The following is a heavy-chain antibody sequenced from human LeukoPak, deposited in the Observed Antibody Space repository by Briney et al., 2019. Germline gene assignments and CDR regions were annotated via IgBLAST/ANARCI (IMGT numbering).Heavy chain of an antibody. J-gene: IGHJ4*02. CDR3: ARDRQQLVDY. CDR1: GLSFSNYI. CDR2: ISSSSSYI. V-gene: IGHV3-21*01. Sequence: GGSLRLCCAAYGLSFSNYIMKWVRQAPAKGLEWVSSISSSSSYIYYADSVKGRFTIYRDNAKNSLYLQMNSLRAEDTAVYYCARDRQQLVDYWGQGTLVTVSS. D-gene: IGHD6-13*01.